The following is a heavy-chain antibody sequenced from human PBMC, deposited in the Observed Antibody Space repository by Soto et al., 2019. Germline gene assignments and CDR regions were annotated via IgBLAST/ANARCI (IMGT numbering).Heavy chain of an antibody. CDR3: ARPYSSGWPLDY. J-gene: IGHJ4*02. V-gene: IGHV4-39*01. CDR1: GGSISSSSYY. CDR2: IYYSGST. Sequence: QLQLQESGPGLVKPSETLSLTCTVSGGSISSSSYYWGWIRQPPGKGLEWIGSIYYSGSTYYNPSLKSRVTISVDTSKNQFSLKLSSVTAADTAVYYCARPYSSGWPLDYWGQGTLVTVSS. D-gene: IGHD6-19*01.